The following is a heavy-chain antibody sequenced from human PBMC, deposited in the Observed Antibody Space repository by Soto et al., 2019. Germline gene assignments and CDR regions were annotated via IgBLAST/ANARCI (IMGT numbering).Heavy chain of an antibody. CDR3: AKDKGVFNWATSYFDY. D-gene: IGHD1-1*01. J-gene: IGHJ4*02. CDR2: TSYDGNNE. V-gene: IGHV3-30*18. CDR1: GFTFSNYA. Sequence: PLGSLRLSCAASGFTFSNYAMHWVRQAPGKGLERVALTSYDGNNEYYTDSVKGRFTISRDNSKNTLFLQMNSPRPEDTAVYYCAKDKGVFNWATSYFDYWGQGALVTVSS.